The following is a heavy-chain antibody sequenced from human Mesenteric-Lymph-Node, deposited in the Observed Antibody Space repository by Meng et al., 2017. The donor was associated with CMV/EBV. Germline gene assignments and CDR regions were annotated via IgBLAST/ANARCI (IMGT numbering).Heavy chain of an antibody. CDR3: ARDRDTDWYSPFDY. D-gene: IGHD3-9*01. CDR1: GYTFIDYY. J-gene: IGHJ4*02. Sequence: QVQLVQSGAEVKNPGASVRVSCTASGYTFIDYYINWVRQAPGQGLEWMGRINPKTGGRSYAQNFQGRVTMTRDTSINTAYMEVNRLNSDDTAMYYCARDRDTDWYSPFDYWGPGTLVTVSS. V-gene: IGHV1-2*06. CDR2: INPKTGGR.